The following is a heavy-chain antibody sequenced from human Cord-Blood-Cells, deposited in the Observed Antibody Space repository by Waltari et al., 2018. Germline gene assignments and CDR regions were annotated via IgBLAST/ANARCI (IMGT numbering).Heavy chain of an antibody. Sequence: QVQLVQSGAEVKKPGASVKVSCTASGYTFTSYAMHWVRQAPGQRLEWMGWINAGNGNTKYSQKFQGRVTITRDTSASTAYMELSSLRSEDTAVYYCARSGSSSSPYYYGMDVWGQGTTVTVSS. CDR3: ARSGSSSSPYYYGMDV. J-gene: IGHJ6*02. V-gene: IGHV1-3*01. CDR2: INAGNGNT. CDR1: GYTFTSYA. D-gene: IGHD6-6*01.